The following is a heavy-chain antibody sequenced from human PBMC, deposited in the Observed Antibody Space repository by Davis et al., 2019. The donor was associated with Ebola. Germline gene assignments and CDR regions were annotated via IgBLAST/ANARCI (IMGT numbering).Heavy chain of an antibody. CDR3: ARDQLVVVPAAIWFDP. CDR1: GDTFSSYA. Sequence: AASVKVSCKASGDTFSSYAIRWVRKAPRQGLEWIGRIIPILGIANYAQKFQGRVTITADKSTSTAYMELSSLRSEDTAVYYCARDQLVVVPAAIWFDPWGQGTLVTVSS. D-gene: IGHD2-2*01. CDR2: IIPILGIA. V-gene: IGHV1-69*04. J-gene: IGHJ5*02.